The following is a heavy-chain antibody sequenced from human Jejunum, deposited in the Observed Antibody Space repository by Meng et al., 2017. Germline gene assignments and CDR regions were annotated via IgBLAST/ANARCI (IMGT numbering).Heavy chain of an antibody. D-gene: IGHD2-15*01. CDR2: ISESGTTI. V-gene: IGHV3-11*01. J-gene: IGHJ5*02. Sequence: QAHLLESGGGLVKPGGSLSLSCAASGFSFSDYYMAWIRQAPGKGLEWVSYISESGTTIFYADSVKGRFTISRDNAKNSLYLQMSNLRAEDTAVYYCAGSAVVAAHPWGQGTLVTSPQ. CDR1: GFSFSDYY. CDR3: AGSAVVAAHP.